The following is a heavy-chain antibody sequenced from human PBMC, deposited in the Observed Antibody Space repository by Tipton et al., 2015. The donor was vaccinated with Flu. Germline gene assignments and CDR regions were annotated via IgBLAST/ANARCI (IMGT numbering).Heavy chain of an antibody. CDR3: AIGLAPRGSLTRGRGEAACDM. D-gene: IGHD3-10*01. V-gene: IGHV4-59*01. CDR2: IYYSGST. Sequence: TLSLTCTVSGGSISSYYWSWIRQPPGKGLEWIGYIYYSGSTNYNPSLKSRVTISVDTSKNQFSLKLSSVTAADTAVYYCAIGLAPRGSLTRGRGEAACDMGGEGTRVTVPT. CDR1: GGSISSYY. J-gene: IGHJ3*02.